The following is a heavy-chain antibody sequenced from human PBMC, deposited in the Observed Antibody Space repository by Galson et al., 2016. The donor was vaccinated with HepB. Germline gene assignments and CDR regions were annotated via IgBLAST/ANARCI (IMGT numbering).Heavy chain of an antibody. J-gene: IGHJ4*02. Sequence: SLRLSCAVSGFTFGTYAMSWVRQAPGKGLEWVSSISGSGDNTYYADSVKGRFTISRDNSKNTLYLKMNSLRAEDTAVYYCTKKRDGYESKPGANWGQGTLVTVSS. V-gene: IGHV3-23*01. CDR3: TKKRDGYESKPGAN. CDR2: ISGSGDNT. CDR1: GFTFGTYA. D-gene: IGHD3-22*01.